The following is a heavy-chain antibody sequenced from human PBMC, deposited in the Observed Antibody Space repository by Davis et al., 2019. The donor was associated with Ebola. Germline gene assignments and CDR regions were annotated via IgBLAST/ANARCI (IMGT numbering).Heavy chain of an antibody. CDR1: GYNFSKYW. V-gene: IGHV5-51*01. CDR2: IYPDDSDT. J-gene: IGHJ3*02. Sequence: GGSLRLSCKGSGYNFSKYWIAWVRQMPGKGLDWMGIIYPDDSDTRYSPSFLGQVTISADRSFSTAYLQWSGLKASDTAMYYCARQSVWGSYTPSGAFDIWGQGTMVTVSS. D-gene: IGHD3-16*01. CDR3: ARQSVWGSYTPSGAFDI.